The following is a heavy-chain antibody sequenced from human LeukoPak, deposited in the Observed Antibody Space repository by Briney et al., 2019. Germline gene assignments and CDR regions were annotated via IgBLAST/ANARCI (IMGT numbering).Heavy chain of an antibody. J-gene: IGHJ4*02. Sequence: RGSLRHSRAAPGFTFSNALVSWGRPAPRKGLGWVGRILSKTVGGTTDYAATVKGRFNISRAESKNTLYLQMNSLKAEDTAVYYCTTDLYDYVWGSYRPTGYWGQGNRVTVSS. CDR3: TTDLYDYVWGSYRPTGY. CDR1: GFTFSNAL. V-gene: IGHV3-15*01. D-gene: IGHD3-16*02. CDR2: ILSKTVGGTT.